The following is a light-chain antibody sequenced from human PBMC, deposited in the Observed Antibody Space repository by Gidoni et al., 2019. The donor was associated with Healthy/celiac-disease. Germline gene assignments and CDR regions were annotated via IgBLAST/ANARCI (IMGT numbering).Light chain of an antibody. Sequence: SYELTQPPSVSVSPGQTASITCSGDKLGDKFAYWYQQKPGQSPVLVIYQHSKRPSGIPERFSGSNSGNTATLTISGTQAMDEADYYCQACDSSTAVFGGGTKLTVL. CDR2: QHS. CDR1: KLGDKF. CDR3: QACDSSTAV. J-gene: IGLJ2*01. V-gene: IGLV3-1*01.